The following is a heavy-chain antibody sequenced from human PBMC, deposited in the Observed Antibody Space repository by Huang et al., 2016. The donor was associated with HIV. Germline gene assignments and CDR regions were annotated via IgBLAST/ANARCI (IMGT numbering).Heavy chain of an antibody. V-gene: IGHV1-69*13. CDR1: GGSFSSFA. D-gene: IGHD3-22*01. Sequence: QVQLVQSGAEVKKPGSSVRLSCKASGGSFSSFAMDWVRQAPGQGLEWMGGVIPILSTTNYAQKFQGRVTITADESTSTAFLELIRLRSEDTALYFCAFYYFDSNRVAFWGRGTLVTVSS. CDR2: VIPILSTT. CDR3: AFYYFDSNRVAF. J-gene: IGHJ4*02.